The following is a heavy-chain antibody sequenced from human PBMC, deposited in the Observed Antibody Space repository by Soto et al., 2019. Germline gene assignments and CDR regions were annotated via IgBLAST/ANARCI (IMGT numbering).Heavy chain of an antibody. CDR2: IIPIFGTT. J-gene: IGHJ1*01. D-gene: IGHD3-10*02. Sequence: QVQLVQSGAEVKKPGSSVKVSCKASGGTFSNYALSWVRQAPGQGLEWRGDIIPIFGTTNNAQKFQGRVTMTGDKDTVAGYMELSSLRFEDTAVYYCARRGGRNYYVISAYGWGQGTLVTVSS. CDR1: GGTFSNYA. CDR3: ARRGGRNYYVISAYG. V-gene: IGHV1-69*14.